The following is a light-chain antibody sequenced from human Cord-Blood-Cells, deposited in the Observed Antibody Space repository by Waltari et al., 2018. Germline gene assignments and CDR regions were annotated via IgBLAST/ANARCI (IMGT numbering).Light chain of an antibody. V-gene: IGLV2-8*01. Sequence: QSALTQPPSAPGSPGQSVTISCTGTSSNVVGYNYVAWYQQHPGKAPKLMIYEVSKRPSGVPDRFSGSKSGNSASLTVSGLQAEDEADYSFNSYGGSNNRVFGGGTKLTVL. CDR1: SSNVVGYNY. CDR3: NSYGGSNNRV. J-gene: IGLJ3*02. CDR2: EVS.